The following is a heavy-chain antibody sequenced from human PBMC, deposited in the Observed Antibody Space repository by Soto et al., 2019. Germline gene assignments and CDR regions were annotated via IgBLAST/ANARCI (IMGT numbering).Heavy chain of an antibody. CDR3: ARGGYCSGGSCHTRYYYYMDV. J-gene: IGHJ6*03. D-gene: IGHD2-15*01. CDR1: GFTFSSYA. V-gene: IGHV3-23*01. Sequence: EVQLLESGGGLVQPGGSLRLSCAASGFTFSSYAMSWVRQAPGKGLEWVSAISGSGGSTYYADSVKGRFTISRDNSKNTLYLQMNSLRAEDTAVYYCARGGYCSGGSCHTRYYYYMDVWGKGTTVTVSS. CDR2: ISGSGGST.